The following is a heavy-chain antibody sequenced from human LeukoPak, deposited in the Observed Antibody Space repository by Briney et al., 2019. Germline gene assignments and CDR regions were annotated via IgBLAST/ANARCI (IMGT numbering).Heavy chain of an antibody. J-gene: IGHJ4*02. V-gene: IGHV4-59*01. CDR3: ARGIAAAGTYYFDY. CDR1: GGSISSYY. CDR2: IYYSGST. D-gene: IGHD6-13*01. Sequence: SETLSLTCTVSGGSISSYYWSRIRQPPGKGLEGIGYIYYSGSTNYNPSLKSRVTISVDTSKNQFSLELSSVTAADTAVYYCARGIAAAGTYYFDYWGQGTLVTVSS.